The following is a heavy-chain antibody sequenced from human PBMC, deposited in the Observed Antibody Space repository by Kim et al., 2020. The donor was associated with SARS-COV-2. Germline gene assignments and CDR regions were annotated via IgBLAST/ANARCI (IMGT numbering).Heavy chain of an antibody. D-gene: IGHD5-12*01. V-gene: IGHV4-39*01. Sequence: SETLSLTCSVSGDSVITSSFFWGWIRQPPGKGLEWIASVFYNGTTYYNPPLKSRASISIDTSKSQFFLNLASVTAADTAVYYCARRNSGYDTYYFDLDVWGQGTTVAVSS. CDR3: ARRNSGYDTYYFDLDV. J-gene: IGHJ6*02. CDR2: VFYNGTT. CDR1: GDSVITSSFF.